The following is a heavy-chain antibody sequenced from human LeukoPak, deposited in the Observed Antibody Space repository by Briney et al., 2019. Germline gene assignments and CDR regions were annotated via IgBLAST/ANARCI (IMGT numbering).Heavy chain of an antibody. CDR3: ATASPPSYGSGSYYLFDY. CDR1: GYTLTELS. V-gene: IGHV1-24*01. CDR2: FDPEDGET. J-gene: IGHJ4*02. D-gene: IGHD3-10*01. Sequence: ASVKVSCKVSGYTLTELSMHWVRQAPGKGLEWMGGFDPEDGETIYAQKFQCRVTMTEDTSTDTAYMELSSLRSEDTAVYYCATASPPSYGSGSYYLFDYWGQGTLVTVSS.